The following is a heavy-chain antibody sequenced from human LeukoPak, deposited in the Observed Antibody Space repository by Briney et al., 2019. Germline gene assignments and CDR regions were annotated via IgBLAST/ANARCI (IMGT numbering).Heavy chain of an antibody. Sequence: PGRSLRLSCAASGFTFSSYGMHWVRQAPGKELEWVSAISGSGGSTYYADSVKGRFTISRDNSKNTLYLQMNSLRAEDTAVYYCAKSTAWTVTTHFDYWGQGTLVTVSS. CDR1: GFTFSSYG. CDR3: AKSTAWTVTTHFDY. J-gene: IGHJ4*02. CDR2: ISGSGGST. D-gene: IGHD4-17*01. V-gene: IGHV3-23*01.